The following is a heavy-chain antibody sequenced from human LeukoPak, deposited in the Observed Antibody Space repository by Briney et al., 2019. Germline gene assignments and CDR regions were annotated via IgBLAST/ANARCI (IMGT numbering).Heavy chain of an antibody. CDR1: GFTFSSYS. D-gene: IGHD3-3*01. CDR3: ARDAASGNNWFDP. J-gene: IGHJ5*02. Sequence: PGGSLRLSRAASGFTFSSYSLNWVRQAPGKGLEWVSYISPSSSSTYYADSVKGRFTISRDNARNSLYLQMNSLSTEDTALYYCARDAASGNNWFDPWGQGTLVTVSS. CDR2: ISPSSSST. V-gene: IGHV3-48*01.